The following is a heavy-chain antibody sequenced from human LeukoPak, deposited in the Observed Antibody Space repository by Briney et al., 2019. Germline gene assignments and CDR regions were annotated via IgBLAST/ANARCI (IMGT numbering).Heavy chain of an antibody. Sequence: GGSLRLSCSASGFTFSSYAMHWVRQAPGKGLEYISAINYNGGNTYSADSVKGRFTISRDNSKNTLYLQMSSLRAEDTALYNCVKDVSGWPHDAFDVWGQGKMVTVSS. J-gene: IGHJ3*01. CDR1: GFTFSSYA. D-gene: IGHD6-19*01. CDR3: VKDVSGWPHDAFDV. CDR2: INYNGGNT. V-gene: IGHV3-64D*06.